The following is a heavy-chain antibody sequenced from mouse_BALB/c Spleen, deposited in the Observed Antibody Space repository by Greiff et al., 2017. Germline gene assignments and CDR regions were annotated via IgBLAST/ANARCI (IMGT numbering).Heavy chain of an antibody. J-gene: IGHJ4*01. Sequence: VQLVESGAELMKPGASVKISCKATGYTFSSYWIEWVKQRPGHGLEWIGEILPGSGSTNYNEKFKGKATFTADTSSNTAYMQLSSLTSEDSAVYYCARKEAYGNYVDYAMDYWGQGTSVTVSS. D-gene: IGHD2-1*01. CDR3: ARKEAYGNYVDYAMDY. CDR2: ILPGSGST. V-gene: IGHV1-9*01. CDR1: GYTFSSYW.